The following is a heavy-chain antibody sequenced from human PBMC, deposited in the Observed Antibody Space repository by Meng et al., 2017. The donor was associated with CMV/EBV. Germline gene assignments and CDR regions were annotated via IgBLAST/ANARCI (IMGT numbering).Heavy chain of an antibody. CDR3: ARDWVAVAGNSYYGMDV. CDR1: GFTFSSYE. V-gene: IGHV3-48*03. D-gene: IGHD6-19*01. CDR2: ISSSGSTI. Sequence: GESLKISCAASGFTFSSYEMNWVRQAPGKGLEWVSYISSSGSTIYYPDSVKGRFTISRDNAKNSLYLQMNSLRADDTAVYYCARDWVAVAGNSYYGMDVWGQGTKVTVSS. J-gene: IGHJ6*02.